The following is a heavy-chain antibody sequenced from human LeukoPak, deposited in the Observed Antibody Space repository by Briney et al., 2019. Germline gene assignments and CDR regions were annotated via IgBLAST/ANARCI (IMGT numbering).Heavy chain of an antibody. D-gene: IGHD3-10*01. J-gene: IGHJ6*03. Sequence: GGSLRLSCAASGFTFSSYGMHWVRQAPGKGLEWVAFIRYDRSNKYYADSVKGRFTFSIDTSKKKLYAQMNRLRAEDTAVYYCAKTPQVGRRITMVRGEDYYMDVWGKGTTVTVS. CDR1: GFTFSSYG. V-gene: IGHV3-30*02. CDR3: AKTPQVGRRITMVRGEDYYMDV. CDR2: IRYDRSNK.